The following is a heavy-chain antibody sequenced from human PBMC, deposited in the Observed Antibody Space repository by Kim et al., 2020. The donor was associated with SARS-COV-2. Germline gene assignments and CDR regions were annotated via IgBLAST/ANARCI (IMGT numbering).Heavy chain of an antibody. CDR2: ISYSGST. CDR1: GGSVSSTTFY. J-gene: IGHJ4*02. V-gene: IGHV4-39*01. D-gene: IGHD3-16*02. Sequence: SETLSLTCTVSGGSVSSTTFYWGWIRQPPGKGLEWIGSISYSGSTYYNPSLKSRVTISVDTSKNQFSLKLTSVTAADTALYYCARHHGFRWGSYRYPVDHWGQGTLVTVSS. CDR3: ARHHGFRWGSYRYPVDH.